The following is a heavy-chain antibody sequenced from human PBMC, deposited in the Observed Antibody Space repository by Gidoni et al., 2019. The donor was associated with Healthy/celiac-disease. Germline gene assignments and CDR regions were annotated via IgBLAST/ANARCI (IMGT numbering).Heavy chain of an antibody. CDR1: GGPISSYY. CDR3: ARDRYPIVVVTGLNWFDP. CDR2: IYTSGST. D-gene: IGHD2-21*02. V-gene: IGHV4-4*07. J-gene: IGHJ5*02. Sequence: QVQLQESGPGLVKPSETLSLTCTVSGGPISSYYWSWIRQPAGKGLEWLGRIYTSGSTHYNPSLKSRVTMSVDTSKNQFSLKLSSVTAADTAVYYCARDRYPIVVVTGLNWFDPWGQGTLVTVSS.